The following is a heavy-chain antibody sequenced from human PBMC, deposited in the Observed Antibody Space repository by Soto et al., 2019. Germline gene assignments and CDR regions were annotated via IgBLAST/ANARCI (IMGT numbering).Heavy chain of an antibody. CDR2: IYSGGST. CDR3: ACECVTTDHGRNSLYDYYGMDV. V-gene: IGHV3-53*01. CDR1: GFTVSSNY. D-gene: IGHD4-17*01. J-gene: IGHJ6*02. Sequence: GGSLRLSCAAPGFTVSSNYMSWVRQAPGKGLEWVSVIYSGGSTYYADSVKGRFTISRDNSKNTLYLQMNSLGPEDTAVYYCACECVTTDHGRNSLYDYYGMDVWGQGTTVTISS.